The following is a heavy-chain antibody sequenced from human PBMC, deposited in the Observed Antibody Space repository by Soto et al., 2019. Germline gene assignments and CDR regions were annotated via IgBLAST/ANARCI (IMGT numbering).Heavy chain of an antibody. D-gene: IGHD3-16*02. CDR1: GFTFSSYA. CDR2: ISGSGGST. J-gene: IGHJ4*02. Sequence: GGSLRLSCAASGFTFSSYAMSWVRQAPGKGLEWVSAISGSGGSTYYADSVKGRFTISRDNSKNTLYLQMNSLRAEDTAVYYCAKDLTPQKSYYDYIWGSYRYTDPGYWGQGTLVTVSS. V-gene: IGHV3-23*01. CDR3: AKDLTPQKSYYDYIWGSYRYTDPGY.